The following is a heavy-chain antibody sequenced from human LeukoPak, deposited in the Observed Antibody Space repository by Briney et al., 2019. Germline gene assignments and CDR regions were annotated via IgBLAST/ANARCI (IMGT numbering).Heavy chain of an antibody. CDR1: GXIFSNYC. CDR2: IYTSDSDT. Sequence: GASLQISFKASGXIFSNYCIGWVRQLPGKGLEGMGIIYTSDSDTRYSPSFQGQVTISADKSISTAYLQWSSLKASDTAMYYCARPSNSGYDFWGQGALVTVSS. D-gene: IGHD5-12*01. CDR3: ARPSNSGYDF. V-gene: IGHV5-51*01. J-gene: IGHJ4*02.